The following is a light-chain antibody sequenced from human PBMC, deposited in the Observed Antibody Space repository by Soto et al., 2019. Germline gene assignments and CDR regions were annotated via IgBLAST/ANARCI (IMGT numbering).Light chain of an antibody. CDR2: DAS. CDR3: QQYEDLPLT. J-gene: IGKJ4*01. CDR1: QDISNY. Sequence: DIQMTQSPSSLSASVGDRVTITCQASQDISNYLNWYQQKPGKAPKLLIFDASNVETGLPSRFSGSGSGTAFTFTIHSLQPEDAATDYCQQYEDLPLTFGGGTKVGIK. V-gene: IGKV1-33*01.